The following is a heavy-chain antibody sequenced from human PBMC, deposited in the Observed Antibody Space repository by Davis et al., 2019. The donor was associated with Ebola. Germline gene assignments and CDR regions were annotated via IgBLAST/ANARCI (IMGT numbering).Heavy chain of an antibody. D-gene: IGHD5-18*01. Sequence: GESLKISCAASEFTFSSYTMGWVRQAPGKGLEWVSGISSSGGSTYYADSVKGRFTISRDNSKNTLYLQMNSLRAEDTAVYFCAKDSGYSYGYPFGHWGQGTLVTVSS. CDR1: EFTFSSYT. CDR3: AKDSGYSYGYPFGH. CDR2: ISSSGGST. J-gene: IGHJ5*02. V-gene: IGHV3-23*01.